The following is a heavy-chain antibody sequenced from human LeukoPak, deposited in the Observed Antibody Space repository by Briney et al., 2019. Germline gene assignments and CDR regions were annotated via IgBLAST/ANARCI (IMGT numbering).Heavy chain of an antibody. V-gene: IGHV4-61*02. CDR2: IYTSGST. J-gene: IGHJ4*02. CDR3: ARDRFYSRSGSYQIFDS. D-gene: IGHD3-10*01. Sequence: PSETLSLTCTVSGGSISSGSYYWSWIRQPAGKGLEWIGRIYTSGSTNYNPSLKSRVTISVDTSKNQFSLKLSSVTAADTAVYYCARDRFYSRSGSYQIFDSWGQGTLVTVSS. CDR1: GGSISSGSYY.